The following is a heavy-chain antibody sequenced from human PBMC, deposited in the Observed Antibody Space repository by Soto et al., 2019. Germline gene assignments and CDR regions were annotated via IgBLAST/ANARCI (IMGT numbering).Heavy chain of an antibody. V-gene: IGHV3-30-3*01. Sequence: QVQLVESGGGVVQPGTSLRLSCAVSGFTFRSYATHWVRQAPGGGLEWVALISYDGNNNYYADSVKGRFTISRDTFKNTLFQHMNSLRREDTAMYYCARGIGDGYNLDYWGQGTLVTVSS. CDR2: ISYDGNNN. D-gene: IGHD5-12*01. CDR1: GFTFRSYA. J-gene: IGHJ4*02. CDR3: ARGIGDGYNLDY.